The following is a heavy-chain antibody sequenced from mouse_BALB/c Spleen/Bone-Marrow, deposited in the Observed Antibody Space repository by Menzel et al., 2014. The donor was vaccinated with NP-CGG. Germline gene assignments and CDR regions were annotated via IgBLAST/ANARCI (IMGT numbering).Heavy chain of an antibody. J-gene: IGHJ1*01. V-gene: IGHV7-3*02. CDR2: IRNKANGYTT. Sequence: EVMLVESGGGLVQPGGSLRLSCATSGFTFTDYYMSWVRQPPGKALEWLGFIRNKANGYTTEYSASVKGRFTISRDNSQSILYLQMNTLRAEDSATYYCARDKGDGYWYFDVWGAGTTVTVSS. D-gene: IGHD2-3*01. CDR3: ARDKGDGYWYFDV. CDR1: GFTFTDYY.